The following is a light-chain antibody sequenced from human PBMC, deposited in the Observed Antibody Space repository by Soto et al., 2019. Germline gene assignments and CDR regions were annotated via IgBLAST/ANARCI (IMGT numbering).Light chain of an antibody. CDR2: NAS. J-gene: IGKJ4*01. Sequence: DIQMTQSPSTLSGSVGDRVTITCRASQSISSCLSWYQQKPGKAPKLLIYNASTLKSGVPSRFSGSGSGTDFTLTISSRQPEDFATYYCQHYDSYPLAFGEGTKVELK. CDR3: QHYDSYPLA. V-gene: IGKV1-5*03. CDR1: QSISSC.